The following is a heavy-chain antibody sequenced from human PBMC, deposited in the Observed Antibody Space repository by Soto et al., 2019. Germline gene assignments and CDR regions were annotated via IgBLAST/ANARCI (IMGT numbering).Heavy chain of an antibody. CDR3: ARELYTGSGPGY. D-gene: IGHD3-10*01. CDR2: ITDRGTDK. J-gene: IGHJ4*02. CDR1: GSTFSTYT. Sequence: EVQLVESGGGLVKPGGSLRLSCAASGSTFSTYTMDWVRQAPGKGLEWLSSITDRGTDKYYADSVTGRFTISRDNTRNSVYLQMNSLRAEDAGVYYCARELYTGSGPGYWGQGTPVTVSS. V-gene: IGHV3-21*01.